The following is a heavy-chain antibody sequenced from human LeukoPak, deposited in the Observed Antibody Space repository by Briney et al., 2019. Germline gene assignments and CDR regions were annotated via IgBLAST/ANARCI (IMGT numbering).Heavy chain of an antibody. Sequence: ASVKVSCKVSGYTLTELSMHWVRQAPGKGLEWMGGFDPEDGETIYAQKFQGRVTMTEDTPTDTAYMELSSLRSEDTAVYYCATTITMVRGVPYYYGMDVWGKGTTVTVSS. D-gene: IGHD3-10*01. CDR2: FDPEDGET. CDR1: GYTLTELS. V-gene: IGHV1-24*01. J-gene: IGHJ6*04. CDR3: ATTITMVRGVPYYYGMDV.